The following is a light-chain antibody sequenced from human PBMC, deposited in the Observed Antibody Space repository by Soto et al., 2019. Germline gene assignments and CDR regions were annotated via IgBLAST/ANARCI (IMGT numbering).Light chain of an antibody. CDR3: QRYHNYPVT. Sequence: DIQMTQSPSSLSASVGDRVTITCRASQEISNHLAWFQQKPGKPPKSLIYDASSLQSGVPSKFSGSGSGTDFTLTISSLQPEDVATYYCQRYHNYPVTVGGGTKVEMK. CDR2: DAS. J-gene: IGKJ4*01. V-gene: IGKV1-16*02. CDR1: QEISNH.